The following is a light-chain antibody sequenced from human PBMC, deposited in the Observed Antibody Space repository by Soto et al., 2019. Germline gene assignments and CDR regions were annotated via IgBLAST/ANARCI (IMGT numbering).Light chain of an antibody. CDR1: QSVSRN. CDR3: QHRSNWPSWT. CDR2: DAS. V-gene: IGKV3-11*01. J-gene: IGKJ1*01. Sequence: EIVMTQSPATLSVSPGERATLSCRASQSVSRNLAWYQQKPGQAPRLLIYDASQRATGIAARFSGSGSGTDFTLTISSLEPEDFAVYYCQHRSNWPSWTFGEGTKVDIK.